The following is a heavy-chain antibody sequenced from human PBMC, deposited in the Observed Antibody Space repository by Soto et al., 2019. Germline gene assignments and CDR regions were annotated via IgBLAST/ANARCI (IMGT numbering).Heavy chain of an antibody. D-gene: IGHD3-10*01. J-gene: IGHJ6*02. CDR2: INPNSGGT. CDR3: ARADQATDYYGSGSYYYYGMDV. CDR1: GYTFTGYY. V-gene: IGHV1-2*04. Sequence: ASVKVSCKASGYTFTGYYMHWVRQAPGQGLEWMGWINPNSGGTNYAQKFQGWVTMTRDTSISTAYMELSRLRSDDTAVYYCARADQATDYYGSGSYYYYGMDVWGQGTTVTVSS.